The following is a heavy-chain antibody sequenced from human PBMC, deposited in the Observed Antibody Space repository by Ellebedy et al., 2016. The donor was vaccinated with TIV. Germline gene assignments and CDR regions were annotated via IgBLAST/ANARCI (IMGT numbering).Heavy chain of an antibody. Sequence: GESLKISCAPSGFIFTNYYFHWVRQVPGKGLVRVSHINGDGSITGYADSVQGRFIISRDNAKSTLFLEMNSLRAEDTAVYYCGRGGVPYAVDVWGQGTTVTVSS. CDR1: GFIFTNYY. CDR3: GRGGVPYAVDV. V-gene: IGHV3-74*01. J-gene: IGHJ6*02. CDR2: INGDGSIT.